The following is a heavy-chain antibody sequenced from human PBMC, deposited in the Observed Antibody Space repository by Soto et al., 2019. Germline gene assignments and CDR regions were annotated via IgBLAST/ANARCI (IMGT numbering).Heavy chain of an antibody. J-gene: IGHJ6*03. CDR2: IYYSGST. CDR3: ARISNNGDYRYYYYYYMDV. V-gene: IGHV4-59*08. D-gene: IGHD4-17*01. Sequence: SETLSLTCTVSGGSISSYYWSWIRQPPGKGLEWIGYIYYSGSTNYNPSLKSRVTISVDTSKNQFSLKLSSVTAADTAVYYCARISNNGDYRYYYYYYMDVWGKGTTVTVSS. CDR1: GGSISSYY.